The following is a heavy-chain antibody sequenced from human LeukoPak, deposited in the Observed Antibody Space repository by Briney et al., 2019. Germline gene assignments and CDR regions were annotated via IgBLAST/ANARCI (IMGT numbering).Heavy chain of an antibody. CDR3: ARDVPLIGASKTRYFDY. J-gene: IGHJ4*02. CDR1: GVISSSYW. Sequence: GGALRLSCAASGVISSSYWMSWVRQAPGEGREWVGHVKQDGSERYYRDSVKGRFTISRDNAKNSLYLQMSSLRAEDTAIYYCARDVPLIGASKTRYFDYWGQGTLVTVSS. D-gene: IGHD1-26*01. CDR2: VKQDGSER. V-gene: IGHV3-7*01.